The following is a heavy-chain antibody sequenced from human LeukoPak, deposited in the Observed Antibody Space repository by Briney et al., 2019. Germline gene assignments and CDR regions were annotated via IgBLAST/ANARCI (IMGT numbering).Heavy chain of an antibody. CDR2: INTNTGNP. Sequence: GASVNVSCKASGYTFTSYAMNWVRQAPGQGLEWMGWINTNTGNPTYAQGFTGRFVFSLDTSVSTAYLQISSLKAEDTAVYYCASLGDLPGEGYFQHWGQGTLVTVSS. CDR1: GYTFTSYA. CDR3: ASLGDLPGEGYFQH. V-gene: IGHV7-4-1*02. D-gene: IGHD4-17*01. J-gene: IGHJ1*01.